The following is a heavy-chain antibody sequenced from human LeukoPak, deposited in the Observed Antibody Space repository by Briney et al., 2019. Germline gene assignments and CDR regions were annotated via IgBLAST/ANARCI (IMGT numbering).Heavy chain of an antibody. CDR1: GYTFTSYG. CDR2: IGAYNGNT. Sequence: GASVKVSCKASGYTFTSYGISWVRQAPGQGLEWMGWIGAYNGNTNYAQKLQGRVTMTTDTSTSTAYMELRSLRSDDTAVYYCARDGLYSGSYPSPGYWGQGTLVTVSS. D-gene: IGHD1-26*01. CDR3: ARDGLYSGSYPSPGY. J-gene: IGHJ4*02. V-gene: IGHV1-18*01.